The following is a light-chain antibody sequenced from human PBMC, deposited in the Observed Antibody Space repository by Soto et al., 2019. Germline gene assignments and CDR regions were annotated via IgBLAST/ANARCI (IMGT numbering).Light chain of an antibody. V-gene: IGLV2-8*01. CDR3: TSYTASNNYV. Sequence: QSVLTQPPSASGSPGQSVTISCTGTSSDVGGYNYVSWYQQHPGKAPKLMIYEVIKRPSGVPDRFSGSKSGNTASLTVSGLQAEDEADYYCTSYTASNNYVFGTGTKVTVL. CDR1: SSDVGGYNY. J-gene: IGLJ1*01. CDR2: EVI.